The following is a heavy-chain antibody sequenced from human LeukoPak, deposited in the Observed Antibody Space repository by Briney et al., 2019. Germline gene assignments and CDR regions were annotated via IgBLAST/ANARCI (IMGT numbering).Heavy chain of an antibody. J-gene: IGHJ4*02. CDR3: ARDWGIAAGTPYYFDH. D-gene: IGHD6-13*01. CDR2: IYMSGST. Sequence: SETLSLTCTVSVGSISSGNYYYSWIRQSAGKGMEWIGNIYMSGSTRYNPSLMSRVAMSVDTSKNQFSLKISSATAADTAVYYCARDWGIAAGTPYYFDHWGQGILVTVSS. CDR1: VGSISSGNYY. V-gene: IGHV4-61*09.